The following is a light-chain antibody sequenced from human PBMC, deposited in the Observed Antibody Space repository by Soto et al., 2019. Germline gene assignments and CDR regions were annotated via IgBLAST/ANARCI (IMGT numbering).Light chain of an antibody. CDR3: QQYTGPPTT. Sequence: DIQMTQSPSSLSASVGDRVTITCRASQSISSYLNWYQHKPGKAPKVLIYAAFSLQSGVPSRFSGSGSGTDFTLTITRLEPEDSAVYFCQQYTGPPTTFGQGTRLEIK. CDR2: AAF. V-gene: IGKV1-39*01. J-gene: IGKJ5*01. CDR1: QSISSY.